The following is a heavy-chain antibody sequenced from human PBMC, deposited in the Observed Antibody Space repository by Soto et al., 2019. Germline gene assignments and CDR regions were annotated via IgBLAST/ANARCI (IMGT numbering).Heavy chain of an antibody. CDR1: GFTVSSSY. CDR3: ARGKVGAIPNWLAP. CDR2: IYISGST. J-gene: IGHJ5*02. V-gene: IGHV3-66*01. D-gene: IGHD1-26*01. Sequence: EVQLVESGGGLVQPGGSLRLSCAASGFTVSSSYLYWVRQAPGRGLEWVSSIYISGSTYYADSVQGRFTISRDNSKNTLYLQMNSLRAEDTAGYYCARGKVGAIPNWLAPWGQGTLVTVSS.